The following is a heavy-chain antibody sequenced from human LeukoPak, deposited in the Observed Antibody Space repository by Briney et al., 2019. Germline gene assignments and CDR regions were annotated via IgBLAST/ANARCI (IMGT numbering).Heavy chain of an antibody. CDR3: ASPVPMVRGVT. Sequence: GGSLRLSCAASGFTFSSYSMNWVRRAPGKGLEGVSSISRSSSYIYYADSVKGRFTICRDNAKNTLYLQMTGLRAEATAVYYCASPVPMVRGVTWGQGTLVTVSS. D-gene: IGHD3-10*01. V-gene: IGHV3-21*01. CDR1: GFTFSSYS. CDR2: ISRSSSYI. J-gene: IGHJ4*02.